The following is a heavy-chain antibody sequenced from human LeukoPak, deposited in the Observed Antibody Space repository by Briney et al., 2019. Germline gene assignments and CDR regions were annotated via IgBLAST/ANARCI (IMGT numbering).Heavy chain of an antibody. CDR2: FDPEAGEI. CDR1: GYTLTELS. V-gene: IGHV1-24*01. J-gene: IGHJ4*02. D-gene: IGHD6-13*01. Sequence: ASVKVSCEISGYTLTELSMHWVRQAAGKGLEWMGGFDPEAGEIIYPQKFQGRVTMTEDTSTDTAYMKLSSLKSEDTAVYYCATDRRYSSSCTYWGQGTLVTVSS. CDR3: ATDRRYSSSCTY.